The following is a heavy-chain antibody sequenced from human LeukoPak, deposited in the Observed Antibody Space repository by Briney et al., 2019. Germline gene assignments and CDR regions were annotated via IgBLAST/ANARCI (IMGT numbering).Heavy chain of an antibody. Sequence: PGGSLKLSCAASGFSFSRYSMNWVRQAPGKGLEWISYISSSSTSTFYADSVKGRFTISRDNGKNSVYLQMNSLSAEDTAVYYCAASYSGTQLFYFDYWGQGNLVTVSS. D-gene: IGHD1-26*01. V-gene: IGHV3-48*01. CDR2: ISSSSTST. J-gene: IGHJ4*02. CDR3: AASYSGTQLFYFDY. CDR1: GFSFSRYS.